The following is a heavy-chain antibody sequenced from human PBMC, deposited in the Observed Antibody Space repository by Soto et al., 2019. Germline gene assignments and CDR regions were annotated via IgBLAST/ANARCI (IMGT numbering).Heavy chain of an antibody. V-gene: IGHV4-59*08. CDR3: ARSYYGSGSHDIDN. CDR1: GASISSYY. CDR2: IYYSGST. D-gene: IGHD3-10*01. Sequence: SETLSLTCSVSGASISSYYWSWIRQPPGKGLEWIGYIYYSGSTNYNPSLKSRVTISVDTSKNQFSLKLSSVTAADTAVYFCARSYYGSGSHDIDNWGQGTVLTVSS. J-gene: IGHJ4*02.